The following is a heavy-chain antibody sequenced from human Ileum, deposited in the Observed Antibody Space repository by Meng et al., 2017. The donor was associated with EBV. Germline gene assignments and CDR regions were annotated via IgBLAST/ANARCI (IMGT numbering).Heavy chain of an antibody. CDR1: VGAIRSSYG. Sequence: VPEQEWGRGMVKTSGNPSLRRAVSVGAIRSSYGVGWVRQTRGKGVALIEEIYHRGRPNYNPSLKSRVTMSVDKSKTQFSLNLSSVTAAKTAVYSCAKVGKWLLIDYWGQGTLVTVSS. V-gene: IGHV4-4*02. D-gene: IGHD6-19*01. J-gene: IGHJ4*02. CDR3: AKVGKWLLIDY. CDR2: IYHRGRP.